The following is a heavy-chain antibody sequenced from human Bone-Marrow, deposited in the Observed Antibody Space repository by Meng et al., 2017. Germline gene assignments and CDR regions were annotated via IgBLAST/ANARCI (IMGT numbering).Heavy chain of an antibody. CDR3: SRDRGYSGNLYDAFDI. J-gene: IGHJ3*02. Sequence: SCTASGFTFGDYAISWFRQAPGKGLEWVAFIRSNIFGGTTEYAASVIGRFTISRDDSKSIAYLQMNSLKTEDTAVYFCSRDRGYSGNLYDAFDIWGQGTMVTVSS. D-gene: IGHD4-23*01. CDR1: GFTFGDYA. CDR2: IRSNIFGGTT. V-gene: IGHV3-49*03.